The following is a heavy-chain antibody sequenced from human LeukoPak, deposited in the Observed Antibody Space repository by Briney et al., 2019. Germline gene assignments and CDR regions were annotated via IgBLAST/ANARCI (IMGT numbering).Heavy chain of an antibody. Sequence: GGSLRLSYAASGFTFSSYSMNWVRQAPGKGLEWVSYISSSSSTIYYADSVKGRFTISRDNAKNSLYLQMNSLRDEDTAVYYCARDWIPDDSYNWSDPWGQGTLVTVSS. CDR1: GFTFSSYS. CDR2: ISSSSSTI. V-gene: IGHV3-48*02. D-gene: IGHD2-15*01. J-gene: IGHJ5*02. CDR3: ARDWIPDDSYNWSDP.